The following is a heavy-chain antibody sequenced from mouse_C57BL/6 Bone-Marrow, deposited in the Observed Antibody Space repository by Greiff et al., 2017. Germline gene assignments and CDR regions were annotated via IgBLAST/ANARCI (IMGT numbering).Heavy chain of an antibody. CDR3: ASPYYGSSYMGY. Sequence: EVQLQQSGPELVKPGASVKISCKASGYTFTDYYMNWVKQSHGKSLEWIGDINPNNGGTSYNQKFKGKATLTVDKSSSTAYMELRRLTSEDSAVYYCASPYYGSSYMGYWGQGTTLTVSS. CDR2: INPNNGGT. J-gene: IGHJ2*01. V-gene: IGHV1-26*01. CDR1: GYTFTDYY. D-gene: IGHD1-1*01.